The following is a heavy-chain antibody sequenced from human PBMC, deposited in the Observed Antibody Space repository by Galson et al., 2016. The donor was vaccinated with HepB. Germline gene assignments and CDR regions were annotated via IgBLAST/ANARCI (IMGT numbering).Heavy chain of an antibody. J-gene: IGHJ6*02. Sequence: SLRLSCAASGFTFSSYSMNWVRQAPGKGLEWVSYISSSSSTIYYADSVKGRFTISRDNAKNSLYLQMNSLRDEDTAVYYCARDSPGIGKFYYYYYGMDVWGQGTPVTVSS. V-gene: IGHV3-48*02. CDR2: ISSSSSTI. CDR1: GFTFSSYS. CDR3: ARDSPGIGKFYYYYYGMDV. D-gene: IGHD1-14*01.